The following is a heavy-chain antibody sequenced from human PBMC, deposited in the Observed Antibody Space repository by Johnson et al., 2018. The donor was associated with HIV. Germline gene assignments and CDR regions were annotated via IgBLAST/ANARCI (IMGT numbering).Heavy chain of an antibody. CDR3: ARAERSSSGVDAFDI. CDR1: GFTFSHYA. CDR2: IRSDGRNT. D-gene: IGHD6-6*01. J-gene: IGHJ3*02. Sequence: QVQLVESGGGVVQPGTSLRLSCAASGFTFSHYAMHFVRQAPGQGLAWVAFIRSDGRNTLYADSAKGRFPISRDNSKNTLYMQMNSLRAEDTAVYYCARAERSSSGVDAFDIWGQGTMVTVSS. V-gene: IGHV3-30*04.